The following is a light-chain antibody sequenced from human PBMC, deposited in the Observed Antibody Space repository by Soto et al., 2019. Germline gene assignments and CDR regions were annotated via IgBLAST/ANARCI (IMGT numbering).Light chain of an antibody. CDR2: LAS. J-gene: IGKJ2*01. V-gene: IGKV3-20*01. CDR1: QSVRNNF. CDR3: QQHSDPPPSYT. Sequence: EIVLTQSPGTLSLSPGDTATLSCRASQSVRNNFLSWYQQKPGQAPRLLMYLASTRATGIPDRFSGSGSGTDFTLTNSRLEPEDFAVYYCQQHSDPPPSYTFGQGTKLEIQ.